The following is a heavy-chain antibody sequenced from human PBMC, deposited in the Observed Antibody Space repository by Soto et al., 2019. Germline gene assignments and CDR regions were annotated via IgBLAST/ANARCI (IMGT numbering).Heavy chain of an antibody. J-gene: IGHJ5*02. CDR1: GGSISSYY. D-gene: IGHD2-15*01. CDR3: ARGVGGFCSGGRCYNNWFDP. Sequence: QVQLQESGPGLVKPSETLSLTCTVSGGSISSYYWNWIRQPPGKGLEWIGYIYNSGSTNYNPSLKSRVTISVDTSKNQCSLKLSSVTAADTAVYYCARGVGGFCSGGRCYNNWFDPWGQGTLVTVSS. CDR2: IYNSGST. V-gene: IGHV4-59*01.